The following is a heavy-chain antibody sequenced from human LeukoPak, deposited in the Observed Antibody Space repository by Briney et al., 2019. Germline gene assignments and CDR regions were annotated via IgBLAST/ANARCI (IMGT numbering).Heavy chain of an antibody. Sequence: GGSLRLSCAASGFAFSSYSMNWVRQAPGKGLEWVSSISSSSSYIYYADSVKGRFTISRDNAKNSLYLQMNSLRAEDTAVYYCASTGWGRTRVDYWGQGTLVTVSS. CDR3: ASTGWGRTRVDY. D-gene: IGHD6-19*01. J-gene: IGHJ4*02. CDR1: GFAFSSYS. V-gene: IGHV3-21*01. CDR2: ISSSSSYI.